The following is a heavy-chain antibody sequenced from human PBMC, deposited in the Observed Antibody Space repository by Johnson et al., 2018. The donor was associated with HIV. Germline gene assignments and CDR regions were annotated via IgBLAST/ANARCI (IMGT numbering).Heavy chain of an antibody. V-gene: IGHV3-30*04. J-gene: IGHJ3*02. CDR3: ARDEGIEWELLPNAFDI. CDR2: ISYDGSNK. Sequence: QVQLVESGGGVVQPGRSLRLSCAASGFTFSSYAMHWVRQAPGKGLEWVAVISYDGSNKYYADSVKGRFTISRDNAKNSLHLQMNSLRAEDTALYYCARDEGIEWELLPNAFDIWGQGTMVTVSS. CDR1: GFTFSSYA. D-gene: IGHD1-26*01.